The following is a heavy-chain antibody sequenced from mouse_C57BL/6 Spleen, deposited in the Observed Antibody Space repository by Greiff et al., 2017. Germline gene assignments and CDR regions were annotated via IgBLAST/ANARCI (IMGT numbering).Heavy chain of an antibody. J-gene: IGHJ4*01. Sequence: QVTLKESGPGILQSSQTLSLTCSFSGFSLSTSGMGVSWIRQPSGKGLEWLAHIYWDDDKRYNPSLKSRLTISKDTSRNQVFLKITSVDTADTATSYCARRASRDYAMDYWGQGTAVTVSS. D-gene: IGHD1-1*01. V-gene: IGHV8-12*01. CDR3: ARRASRDYAMDY. CDR2: IYWDDDK. CDR1: GFSLSTSGMG.